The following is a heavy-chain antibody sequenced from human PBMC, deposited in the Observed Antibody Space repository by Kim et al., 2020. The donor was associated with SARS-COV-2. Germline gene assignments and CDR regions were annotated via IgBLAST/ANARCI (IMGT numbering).Heavy chain of an antibody. Sequence: STNSTPSLKSRVTISVDTSKSQFSLKLSSVTAADTAVYYCARSLVAFDIWGQGTMVTVSS. CDR3: ARSLVAFDI. V-gene: IGHV4-59*01. CDR2: ST. J-gene: IGHJ3*02.